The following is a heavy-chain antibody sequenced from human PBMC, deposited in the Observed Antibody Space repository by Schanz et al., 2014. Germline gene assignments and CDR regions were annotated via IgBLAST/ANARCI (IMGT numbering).Heavy chain of an antibody. J-gene: IGHJ4*02. V-gene: IGHV3-30*02. CDR2: IRYDGVNK. CDR3: AKAYSSGWYDLDY. D-gene: IGHD6-19*01. CDR1: GFTFSSYG. Sequence: QVQLVESGGGVVQPGGSLRLSCAASGFTFSSYGIHWVRQDPDKGLEWVSFIRYDGVNKYYADSVKGRFTISRDNSKNTVYLQMNSLRTEDTAVYYCAKAYSSGWYDLDYWGQGTLVTVSS.